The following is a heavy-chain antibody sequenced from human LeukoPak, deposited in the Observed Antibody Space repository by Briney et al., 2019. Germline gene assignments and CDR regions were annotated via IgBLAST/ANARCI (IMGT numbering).Heavy chain of an antibody. CDR1: GFTVSSNH. Sequence: GGSLRLSCAASGFTVSSNHMSLVRQAPGKGLEWVSVIYSGGSTYYTDSVIDRFAISRDNSKNTLYLQMNSLRAGDTAVYYCARVVVLPAAYFDYWGQGTLVTVSS. J-gene: IGHJ4*02. D-gene: IGHD2-2*01. V-gene: IGHV3-66*01. CDR2: IYSGGST. CDR3: ARVVVLPAAYFDY.